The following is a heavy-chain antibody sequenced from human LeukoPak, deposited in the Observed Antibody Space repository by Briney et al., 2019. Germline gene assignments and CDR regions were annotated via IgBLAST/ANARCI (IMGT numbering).Heavy chain of an antibody. D-gene: IGHD3-9*01. CDR3: ARDKRAYYDILTGYSLADPSDAFDI. V-gene: IGHV4-31*03. CDR2: IYYSGSI. Sequence: KSSDTLSLTCTVSGGPNSSGGYYWTWIPQHPGKVLDWIGYIYYSGSIYYNPSLKSRVTISVDTSKNQFSLKLSSVTAAETAVYYCARDKRAYYDILTGYSLADPSDAFDIWGQGTMVTVSS. CDR1: GGPNSSGGYY. J-gene: IGHJ3*02.